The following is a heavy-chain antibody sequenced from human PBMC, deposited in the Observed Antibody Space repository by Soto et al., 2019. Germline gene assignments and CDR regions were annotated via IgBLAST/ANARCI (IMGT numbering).Heavy chain of an antibody. V-gene: IGHV3-23*01. D-gene: IGHD1-1*01. CDR3: ARTITGYFWAGAY. Sequence: PGGSLRLSCAASGFTLNMYAMSWVRQAPGKGLEWVSGIGGSGANTFYADFVKGRFTISRDNSKNTLYLQMDSLRAEDTAIYYCARTITGYFWAGAYWGQGTLVTVSS. CDR1: GFTLNMYA. CDR2: IGGSGANT. J-gene: IGHJ4*02.